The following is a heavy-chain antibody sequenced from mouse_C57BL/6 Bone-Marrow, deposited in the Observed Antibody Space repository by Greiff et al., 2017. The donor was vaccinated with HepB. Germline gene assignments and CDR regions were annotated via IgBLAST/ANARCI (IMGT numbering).Heavy chain of an antibody. CDR3: VRRGTLCYAMDY. J-gene: IGHJ4*01. Sequence: EVKLLESGGGLVQPKGSLKLSCAASGFSFNTYAMNWVRQAPGKGLEWVARIRSKSNNYATYYADSVKDRFTISRDDSESMLYLQMNNLKTEDTAIYYGVRRGTLCYAMDYWCQGTSVTVSS. V-gene: IGHV10-1*01. D-gene: IGHD2-14*01. CDR1: GFSFNTYA. CDR2: IRSKSNNYAT.